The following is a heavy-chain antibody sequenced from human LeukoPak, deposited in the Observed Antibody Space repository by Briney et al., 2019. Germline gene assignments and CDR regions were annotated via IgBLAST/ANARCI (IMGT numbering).Heavy chain of an antibody. CDR3: ARSHTPQYYYDSSGLYY. D-gene: IGHD3-22*01. CDR1: GGSVSSGSYY. CDR2: IYYSGST. Sequence: SETLSLTCTVSGGSVSSGSYYWSWIRQPPGKGLEWIGYIYYSGSTNYNPSLKSRVTISVDTSKNQFSLKLSSVTAADTAVYYCARSHTPQYYYDSSGLYYWGQGTLVTVSS. V-gene: IGHV4-61*01. J-gene: IGHJ4*02.